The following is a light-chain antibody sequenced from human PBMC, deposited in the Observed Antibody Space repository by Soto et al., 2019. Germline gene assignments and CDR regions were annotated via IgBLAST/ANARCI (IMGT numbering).Light chain of an antibody. CDR1: QSISDN. V-gene: IGKV1-39*01. J-gene: IGKJ1*01. CDR3: QQYDSFSVT. Sequence: DIQMTQSPSSLSASVGDRVTITCRASQSISDNLNWYQHKPGTAPNLLIYAASSLQSGVPSRFSGSGSGTDFTLTISSLQPEDFATYYCQQYDSFSVTFGQGTKVEIK. CDR2: AAS.